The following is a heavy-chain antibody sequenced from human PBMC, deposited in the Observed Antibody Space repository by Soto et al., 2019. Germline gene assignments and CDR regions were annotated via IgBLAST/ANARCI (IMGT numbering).Heavy chain of an antibody. CDR1: GLTFSTNW. D-gene: IGHD1-7*01. CDR3: ARGAVFYWNSFDY. J-gene: IGHJ4*02. V-gene: IGHV3-7*01. CDR2: IKHDGSEI. Sequence: EVQLVESGGGLVQPGGSLRLSCAASGLTFSTNWMNWVRQAPGKGLEWVANIKHDGSEIYYVDSVKGRFTISRDNAKNSLYLQMNSLRAEDTAVYDCARGAVFYWNSFDYWGPGTLVTVSS.